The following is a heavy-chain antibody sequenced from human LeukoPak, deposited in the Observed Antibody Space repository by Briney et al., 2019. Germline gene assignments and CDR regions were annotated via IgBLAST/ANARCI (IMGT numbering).Heavy chain of an antibody. Sequence: SETLSLTCTVSGDSVKSYYWSWVRQPPGKGLEWIGYIYYSGSTNYSPSLKSRVTISLDTSKNQFSLTVNSVTAADTAVYYCASGVVVPAAFMDVWGKGTTVTVSS. J-gene: IGHJ6*03. D-gene: IGHD2-2*01. CDR2: IYYSGST. V-gene: IGHV4-59*02. CDR1: GDSVKSYY. CDR3: ASGVVVPAAFMDV.